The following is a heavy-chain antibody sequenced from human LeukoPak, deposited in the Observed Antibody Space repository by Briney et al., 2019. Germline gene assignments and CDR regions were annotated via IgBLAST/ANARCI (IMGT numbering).Heavy chain of an antibody. J-gene: IGHJ4*02. CDR2: INPNTGGT. CDR3: AREGDSSVDY. Sequence: ASVKVSCKAAGFTFIEYYIHWVRQAPGQGLEWMGRINPNTGGTIYAQKFQGRVTMTRDTSITTAYMELNRLRPDDTAAYYCAREGDSSVDYWGQGTLVTVSS. V-gene: IGHV1-2*06. CDR1: GFTFIEYY. D-gene: IGHD3-22*01.